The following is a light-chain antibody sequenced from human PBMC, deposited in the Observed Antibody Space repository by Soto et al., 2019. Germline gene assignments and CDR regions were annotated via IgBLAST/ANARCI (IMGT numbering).Light chain of an antibody. CDR2: AAS. V-gene: IGKV1-39*01. CDR1: QSISSY. CDR3: QQSYSTSWT. J-gene: IGKJ1*01. Sequence: DIQMTQSPSSLSASVGARVTITCRASQSISSYLNWYQQKPGKAPKLLIYAASSLQSGVPSRFSGSGSGTDFTLTISSLQPEDCATYYCQQSYSTSWTFGQGTKVEIK.